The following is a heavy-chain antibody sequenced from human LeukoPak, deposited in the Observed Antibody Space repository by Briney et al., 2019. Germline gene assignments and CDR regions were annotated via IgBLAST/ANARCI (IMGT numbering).Heavy chain of an antibody. CDR1: GFTFSNYG. CDR2: IWSDGKNK. Sequence: PGGSLRLSCSASGFTFSNYGMNWVRQAPGKGLEWVAVIWSDGKNKYYADSVKGRFTISRDDSKNTLYLQMNSLRADDAAVYYCAKNGVYSDVHCPPDYWGQGTLVTVSS. J-gene: IGHJ4*02. V-gene: IGHV3-33*06. CDR3: AKNGVYSDVHCPPDY. D-gene: IGHD3-16*01.